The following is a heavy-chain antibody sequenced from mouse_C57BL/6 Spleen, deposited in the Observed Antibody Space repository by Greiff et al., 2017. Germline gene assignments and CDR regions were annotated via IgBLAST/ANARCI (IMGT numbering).Heavy chain of an antibody. CDR2: ISSGSSTI. Sequence: EVHLVESGGGLVKPGGSLKLSCAASGFTFSDYGMHWVRQAPEKGLEWVAYISSGSSTIYYADTVKGRFTISRDNAKNTLFLQMTSLRSEDTAMYYGARYDGYYEAMDYWGQGTSVTVSS. J-gene: IGHJ4*01. V-gene: IGHV5-17*01. CDR1: GFTFSDYG. CDR3: ARYDGYYEAMDY. D-gene: IGHD2-3*01.